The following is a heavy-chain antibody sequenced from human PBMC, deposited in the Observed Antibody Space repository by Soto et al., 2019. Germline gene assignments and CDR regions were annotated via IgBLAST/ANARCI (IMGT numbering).Heavy chain of an antibody. V-gene: IGHV1-69*13. CDR1: GGTFSSYP. CDR2: IIPIFGTA. J-gene: IGHJ4*02. CDR3: ARVRSYYDSSGPFDY. D-gene: IGHD3-22*01. Sequence: PVKVSCKASGGTFSSYPISWVRQAPGQGLEWMGGIIPIFGTANYAQKFQGRVTFTADESTSTAYMELSSLRSEDTAVYYCARVRSYYDSSGPFDYWGQGTLVTVSS.